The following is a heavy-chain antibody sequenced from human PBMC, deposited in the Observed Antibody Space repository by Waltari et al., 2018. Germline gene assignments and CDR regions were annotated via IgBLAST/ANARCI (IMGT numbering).Heavy chain of an antibody. CDR1: GGSFSGYY. V-gene: IGHV4-34*01. D-gene: IGHD2-15*01. CDR3: ARGRWPGVYYMDV. CDR2: INHSGST. J-gene: IGHJ6*03. Sequence: QVQLQQWGAGLLKPSETLSLTCAVYGGSFSGYYWSWIRQPPGKGLEWIGEINHSGSTNYNPSLKSRVTISVDTSKNQFSLKLSSVTAADTAVYYCARGRWPGVYYMDVWGKGTTVTVSS.